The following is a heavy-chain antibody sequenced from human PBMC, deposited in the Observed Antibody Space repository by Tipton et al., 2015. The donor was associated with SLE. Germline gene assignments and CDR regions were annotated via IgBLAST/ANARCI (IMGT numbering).Heavy chain of an antibody. V-gene: IGHV3-23*01. CDR2: ISRSGDRT. CDR1: GFTFNNFA. CDR3: ARFHSGYDPYYFDY. J-gene: IGHJ4*02. Sequence: GSLRLSCAASGFTFNNFAMCWVRQAPGRGLVWVSSISRSGDRTYYAGSVQGRFTISRHNSMNTLYLQMNILGPADTAVYYCARFHSGYDPYYFDYWGQGTLVTVSS. D-gene: IGHD5-12*01.